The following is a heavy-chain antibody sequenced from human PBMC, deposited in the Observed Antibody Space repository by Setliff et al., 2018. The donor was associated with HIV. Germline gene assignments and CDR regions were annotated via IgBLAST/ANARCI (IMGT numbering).Heavy chain of an antibody. V-gene: IGHV1-2*02. J-gene: IGHJ5*02. CDR1: GYTFTASY. CDR3: ARTEYFDFWSGPRGFDP. Sequence: GASVKVSCKTSGYTFTASYLHWVRQAPGQGLQWMGWMHPNSGATKYAQKFRDRVTLTGDTSISTASMELSRLRSDDTAVYYCARTEYFDFWSGPRGFDPWGQGTLVTVSS. CDR2: MHPNSGAT. D-gene: IGHD3-3*01.